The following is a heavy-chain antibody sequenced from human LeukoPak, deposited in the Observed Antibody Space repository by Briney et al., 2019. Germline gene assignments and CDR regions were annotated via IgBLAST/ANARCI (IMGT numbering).Heavy chain of an antibody. CDR1: GGSISSYH. V-gene: IGHV4-59*01. D-gene: IGHD7-27*01. CDR3: ARGRWGFGY. CDR2: IYYSGST. J-gene: IGHJ4*02. Sequence: SETLSLTCTVSGGSISSYHWSWIRQPPGKGLEWIGYIYYSGSTNYNPSLKSRVTISVDTSKNQFSLKLSSVTAADTAVYYCARGRWGFGYWGQGTLVTVSS.